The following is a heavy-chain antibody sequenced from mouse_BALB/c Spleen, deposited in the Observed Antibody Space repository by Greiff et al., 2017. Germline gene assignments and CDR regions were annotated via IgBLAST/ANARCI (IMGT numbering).Heavy chain of an antibody. V-gene: IGHV5-12-2*01. CDR1: GFTFSSYT. D-gene: IGHD2-4*01. Sequence: EVQLVESGGGLVQPGGSLKLSCAASGFTFSSYTMSWVRQTPEKRLEWVAYISNGGGSTYYPDTVKGRFTISRDNAKNTLYLQMSSLKSEDTAMYYCARPGDDYGFAYWGQGTLVTVSA. J-gene: IGHJ3*01. CDR3: ARPGDDYGFAY. CDR2: ISNGGGST.